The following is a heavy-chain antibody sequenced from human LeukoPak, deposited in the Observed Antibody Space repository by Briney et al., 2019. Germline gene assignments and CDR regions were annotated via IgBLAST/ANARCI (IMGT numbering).Heavy chain of an antibody. V-gene: IGHV3-23*01. CDR1: GFSFSNYD. CDR2: ISGSGGTT. Sequence: GGSLGLSCAASGFSFSNYDMSWVRHAPGKGLEWVSAISGSGGTTNYADSVKGRFTISRDNSKNTLYLQMDSLRAEDTAVYYCAKVGSSMSFYCYYGLDVWGQRTTVTVSS. J-gene: IGHJ6*02. CDR3: AKVGSSMSFYCYYGLDV. D-gene: IGHD6-13*01.